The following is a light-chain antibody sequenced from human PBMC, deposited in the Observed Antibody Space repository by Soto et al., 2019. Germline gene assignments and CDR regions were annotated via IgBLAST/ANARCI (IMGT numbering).Light chain of an antibody. CDR2: EGS. CDR3: CSFAGSSPWV. Sequence: QSVLTQPASVSGSPGQSITISCTGTSSDVGSYNLVSWCQQHPGKAPKLMIYEGSKRPSGVSNRFSGSKSGNTASLTISGLQAEDEADYYCCSFAGSSPWVFGGGTKLTVL. CDR1: SSDVGSYNL. V-gene: IGLV2-23*01. J-gene: IGLJ3*02.